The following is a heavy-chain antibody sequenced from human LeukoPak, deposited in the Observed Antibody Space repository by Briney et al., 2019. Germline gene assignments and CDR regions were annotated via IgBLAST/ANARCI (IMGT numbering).Heavy chain of an antibody. CDR1: GFTFSNYA. CDR3: AKRGYYDSSGYASLFDH. Sequence: GGSLRLSCAASGFTFSNYAMAWVRQAPGKGLEWVSGISGNGGKVYYADSVKGRFTISRDNFKNTLDLQMNSLRGEDTAVYFCAKRGYYDSSGYASLFDHWGQGTLATVSP. V-gene: IGHV3-23*01. J-gene: IGHJ4*02. D-gene: IGHD3-22*01. CDR2: ISGNGGKV.